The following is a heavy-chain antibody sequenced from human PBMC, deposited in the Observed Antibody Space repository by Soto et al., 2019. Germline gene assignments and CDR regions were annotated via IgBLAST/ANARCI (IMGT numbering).Heavy chain of an antibody. J-gene: IGHJ6*02. CDR1: GYIFTTFD. Sequence: QVPLVQSGAEVKKPGASVKVSCKASGYIFTTFDINWVRQATGQGLEWVGWMNPNSGNTGYAQKFQGRVTMTRNTSISTAYMELSSLRSEDTAVYYCARDHCTTTSCYTSIYYYGMDVWGQGTTVTVSS. CDR2: MNPNSGNT. CDR3: ARDHCTTTSCYTSIYYYGMDV. D-gene: IGHD2-2*02. V-gene: IGHV1-8*01.